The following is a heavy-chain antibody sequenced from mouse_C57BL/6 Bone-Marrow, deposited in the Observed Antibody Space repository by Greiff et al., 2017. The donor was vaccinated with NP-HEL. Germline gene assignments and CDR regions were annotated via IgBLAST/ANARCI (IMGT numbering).Heavy chain of an antibody. CDR2: ISDGGSYT. CDR3: AGGYSNLFAY. J-gene: IGHJ3*01. V-gene: IGHV5-4*01. D-gene: IGHD2-5*01. Sequence: DVHLVESGGGLVKPGGSLKLSCAASGFTFSSYAMSWVRQTPEQRLEWVATISDGGSYTYYPDNVKGRFTIAKDNAKNNLYLQMSQLKSEDAAMYYCAGGYSNLFAYWGQGTLVTVSA. CDR1: GFTFSSYA.